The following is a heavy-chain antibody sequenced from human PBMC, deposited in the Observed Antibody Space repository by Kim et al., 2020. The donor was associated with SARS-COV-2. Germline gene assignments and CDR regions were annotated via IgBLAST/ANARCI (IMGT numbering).Heavy chain of an antibody. CDR1: GFIFRNFG. CDR2: ISNDGTFT. Sequence: GGSLRLSCAASGFIFRNFGIHWVRQAPGKGLEWVAFISNDGTFTTYAYSVKGRFTISRDYGENTVYLQMDSLFAGDTALYYCARPSSSHFDFWGQGTLVTVSS. J-gene: IGHJ4*02. V-gene: IGHV3-33*01. D-gene: IGHD3-10*01. CDR3: ARPSSSHFDF.